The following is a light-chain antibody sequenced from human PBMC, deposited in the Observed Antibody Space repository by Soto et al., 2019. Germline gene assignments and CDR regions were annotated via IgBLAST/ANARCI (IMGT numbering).Light chain of an antibody. CDR2: EVN. V-gene: IGLV2-8*01. Sequence: QSALTQPPSASGSLGQSVTISCTGTNSDVGGYNYVSWYQQYPGKAPKLIIYEVNERPSGVPDRFSGSKSGNTASLTVSGLQTADEADYYCSSYAGSNWYVFGTGTKVTVL. CDR1: NSDVGGYNY. J-gene: IGLJ1*01. CDR3: SSYAGSNWYV.